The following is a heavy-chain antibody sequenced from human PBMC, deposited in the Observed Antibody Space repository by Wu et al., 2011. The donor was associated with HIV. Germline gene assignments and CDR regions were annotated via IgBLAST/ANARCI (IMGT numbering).Heavy chain of an antibody. D-gene: IGHD7-27*01. CDR3: ARVTGDLGWFDP. Sequence: EVKKPGASVKVSCKASGYTFTGYYMLWVRQAPGQGLEWMGWINPNSDGTNYAQKFQGRVTMTRDTSISTAYMELSRLRSDDTAVYYCARVTGDLGWFDPWGQGTLVTVSS. J-gene: IGHJ5*02. CDR1: GYTFTGYY. CDR2: INPNSDGT. V-gene: IGHV1-2*02.